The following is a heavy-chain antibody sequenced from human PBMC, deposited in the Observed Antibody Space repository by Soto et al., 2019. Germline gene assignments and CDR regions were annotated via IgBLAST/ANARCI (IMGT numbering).Heavy chain of an antibody. V-gene: IGHV3-23*01. Sequence: EMQLLESGGGLVQAGGSLRLSCAASGFTVSSYALNWVRQAPGKGLEWVSGISASTYYADSVKGRFTISRDTSKNTLYLQMNSLRAEDTATYFCAIRMYRPRWYYLDYWGQGTLVTVSS. D-gene: IGHD2-15*01. J-gene: IGHJ4*02. CDR3: AIRMYRPRWYYLDY. CDR1: GFTVSSYA. CDR2: ISAST.